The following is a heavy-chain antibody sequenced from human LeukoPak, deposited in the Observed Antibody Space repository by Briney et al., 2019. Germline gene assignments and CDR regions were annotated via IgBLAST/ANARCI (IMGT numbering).Heavy chain of an antibody. CDR1: GFTFSSYW. V-gene: IGHV3-7*01. J-gene: IGHJ4*02. Sequence: PGGSLRLSCAASGFTFSSYWMSWVRQAPGKGLEWVANIKQDGSEKYYVDSVKGRFTISRDNAKNSLYLQMNSLRAEDTAVYYCARESIVATISHFDYWCQGTLVTVSS. CDR3: ARESIVATISHFDY. CDR2: IKQDGSEK. D-gene: IGHD5-12*01.